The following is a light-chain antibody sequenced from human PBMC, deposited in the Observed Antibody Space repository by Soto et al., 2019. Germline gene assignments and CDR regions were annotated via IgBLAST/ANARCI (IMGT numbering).Light chain of an antibody. V-gene: IGLV2-14*02. Sequence: QSALTQPASLSGSPGQSITISCTGTSSDVGGSGLVSWYQFHPGKAPKLLIFEGFKRPSGISNRFSGSKSGSTASLTISGLQAEDEADYYCCSYTTSTAFYVFGTGTKLTVL. J-gene: IGLJ1*01. CDR3: CSYTTSTAFYV. CDR1: SSDVGGSGL. CDR2: EGF.